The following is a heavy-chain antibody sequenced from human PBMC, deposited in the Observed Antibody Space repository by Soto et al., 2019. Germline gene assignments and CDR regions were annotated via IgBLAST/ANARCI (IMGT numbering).Heavy chain of an antibody. J-gene: IGHJ6*03. Sequence: GGSLRLSCAASGFTFSGSAMHWVRQASGKGLEWVGRIRSKANSYATAYAASVKGRFTISRDDSKNTAYLQMNSLKTEDTAVYYCTSSGSYYKAANYYYYYYMDVWGKGTTVTVSS. D-gene: IGHD3-10*01. CDR3: TSSGSYYKAANYYYYYYMDV. CDR1: GFTFSGSA. V-gene: IGHV3-73*01. CDR2: IRSKANSYAT.